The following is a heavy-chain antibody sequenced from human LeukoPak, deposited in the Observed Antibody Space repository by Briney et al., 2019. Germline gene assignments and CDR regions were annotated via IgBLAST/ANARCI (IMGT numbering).Heavy chain of an antibody. D-gene: IGHD6-19*01. V-gene: IGHV3-64D*09. J-gene: IGHJ4*02. CDR1: GFSFSTYA. CDR3: VKDRGSSGWSGIDD. CDR2: ISSNGGSI. Sequence: PGGSLRLSCSASGFSFSTYAMHWVRQPPGKGLEYVAVISSNGGSIYYGDSVKGRFTVSRDNSIYTLYLQMSSLRPEDTAVYYCVKDRGSSGWSGIDDWGQGTLVTVSS.